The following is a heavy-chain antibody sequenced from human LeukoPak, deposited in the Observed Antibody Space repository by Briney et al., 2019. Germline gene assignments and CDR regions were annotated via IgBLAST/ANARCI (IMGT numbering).Heavy chain of an antibody. CDR1: GFTFSSYG. CDR2: ITGSGGST. V-gene: IGHV3-23*01. CDR3: AKYLRYLDY. Sequence: GRSLRLSCAASGFTFSSYGMHWVRQAPGKGLEWVSTITGSGGSTYYADSVKGRFTISRDNSKNTLDLQMNSLRAEDTAVYYCAKYLRYLDYWGQGTLVTVSS. D-gene: IGHD2-8*01. J-gene: IGHJ4*02.